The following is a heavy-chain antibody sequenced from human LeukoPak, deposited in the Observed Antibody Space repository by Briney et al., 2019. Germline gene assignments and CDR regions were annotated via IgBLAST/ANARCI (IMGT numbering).Heavy chain of an antibody. J-gene: IGHJ4*02. CDR2: ISYDGSNK. CDR3: ARPYCSGGSCYSSLRNYFDY. Sequence: GRSLRLSCAASGFTFSSYAMHWVRQAPGKGLEWVAVISYDGSNKYYADSVKGRFTISRDNSKNTLYLQMNSLRAEDTAVYYCARPYCSGGSCYSSLRNYFDYWGQGTLVTVSS. D-gene: IGHD2-15*01. V-gene: IGHV3-30*04. CDR1: GFTFSSYA.